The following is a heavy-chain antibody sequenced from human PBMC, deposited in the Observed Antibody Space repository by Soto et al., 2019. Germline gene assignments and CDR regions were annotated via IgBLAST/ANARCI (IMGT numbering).Heavy chain of an antibody. V-gene: IGHV3-23*01. CDR3: AKPYRGYSYGYYYYYYMDV. Sequence: GESLKISCAASGFTFSSYAMSWVRQAPGKGLEWVSAISGSGGSTYYADSVKGRFTISRDNSKNTLYLQMNSLRAEDTAVYYCAKPYRGYSYGYYYYYYMDVWGKGTTVTVSS. CDR1: GFTFSSYA. D-gene: IGHD5-18*01. CDR2: ISGSGGST. J-gene: IGHJ6*03.